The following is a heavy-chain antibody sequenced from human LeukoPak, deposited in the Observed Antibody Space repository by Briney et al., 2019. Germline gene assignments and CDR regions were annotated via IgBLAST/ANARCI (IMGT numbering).Heavy chain of an antibody. CDR1: GFTFSSFD. V-gene: IGHV3-13*01. CDR3: ARGPRRGKYYYMDV. CDR2: IGTASDT. Sequence: GGSLRLPCAASGFTFSSFDMHWVRQPTGQGLEWVSAIGTASDTYYPGSVEGRFTLSRDNAKNSLYLQMNSLTAGDTAVYYCARGPRRGKYYYMDVWGKGTTVTVSS. D-gene: IGHD1-1*01. J-gene: IGHJ6*03.